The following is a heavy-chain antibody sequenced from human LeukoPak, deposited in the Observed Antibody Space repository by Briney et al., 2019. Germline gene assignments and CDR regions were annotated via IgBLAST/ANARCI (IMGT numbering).Heavy chain of an antibody. CDR2: IYYSGST. CDR3: ARGRRDMYYGSGSYYHY. CDR1: GGSISSSSYY. V-gene: IGHV4-39*07. D-gene: IGHD3-10*01. J-gene: IGHJ4*02. Sequence: SETLSLTCTVSGGSISSSSYYWGWIRQPPGKGLEWIGSIYYSGSTYYNPSLKSRVTISVDTSKNQFSLKLSSVTAADTAVYYCARGRRDMYYGSGSYYHYWGQGTLVTVSS.